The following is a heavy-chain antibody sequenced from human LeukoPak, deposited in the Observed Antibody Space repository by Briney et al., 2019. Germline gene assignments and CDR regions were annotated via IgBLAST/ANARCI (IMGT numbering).Heavy chain of an antibody. CDR3: TRQVLHTAMDY. Sequence: SETLSLTCTVSGVSISSSSYHWDWIRQPPGKGLEWIGSIYDSGSTYYSPSLKSRVTISVDTSKNQFSLKLNSVTAADTAVYYCTRQVLHTAMDYWGQGTLVTVSS. CDR2: IYDSGST. V-gene: IGHV4-39*01. D-gene: IGHD5-18*01. J-gene: IGHJ4*02. CDR1: GVSISSSSYH.